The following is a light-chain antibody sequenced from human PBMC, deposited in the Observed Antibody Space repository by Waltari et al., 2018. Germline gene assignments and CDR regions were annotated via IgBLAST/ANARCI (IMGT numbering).Light chain of an antibody. CDR2: EDD. Sequence: QSVLTQPPSVSAASGQKVTISCSGSSPNIGKNYVSWYRQFPGTAPKLLIYEDDKLPSGMSGRFSGSKSGTSATLDIHGLQTGDEADYCCGTWDSSMSVGVLGGGTKVTVL. J-gene: IGLJ2*01. CDR3: GTWDSSMSVGV. V-gene: IGLV1-51*01. CDR1: SPNIGKNY.